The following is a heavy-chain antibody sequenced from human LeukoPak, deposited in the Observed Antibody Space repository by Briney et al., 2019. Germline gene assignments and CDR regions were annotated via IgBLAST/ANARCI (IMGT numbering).Heavy chain of an antibody. D-gene: IGHD3-9*01. CDR1: GFTFSSYA. J-gene: IGHJ4*02. Sequence: GGSLRLSCAASGFTFSSYAMSWVRQAPGKGLEWVSAISSSSSYIYYADSVKGRFTISRDNAKNSLYLQMNSLRAEDTAVYYCAGRYFDWLNDYWGQGTLVTVSS. V-gene: IGHV3-21*01. CDR3: AGRYFDWLNDY. CDR2: ISSSSSYI.